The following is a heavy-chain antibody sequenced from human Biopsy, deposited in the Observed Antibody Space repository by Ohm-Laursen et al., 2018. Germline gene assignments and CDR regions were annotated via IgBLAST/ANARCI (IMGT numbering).Heavy chain of an antibody. CDR3: ARHPTGLWFDP. CDR1: GGSISSSTTYY. J-gene: IGHJ5*02. Sequence: GTLSLTCAVSGGSISSSTTYYWAWLRQPPGKGLEWIGSIYNTETTFYNPSLKSRVTISVDTSTIQFSLKVSSVTAADTALYFCARHPTGLWFDPWGHGTLVTVSS. V-gene: IGHV4-39*01. CDR2: IYNTETT.